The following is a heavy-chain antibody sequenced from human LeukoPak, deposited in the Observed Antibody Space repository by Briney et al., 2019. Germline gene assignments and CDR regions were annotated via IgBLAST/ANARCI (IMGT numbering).Heavy chain of an antibody. CDR3: AGHCLQEDSYFYGMDV. D-gene: IGHD4-11*01. J-gene: IGHJ6*02. V-gene: IGHV4-39*01. CDR2: IYYSGST. CDR1: GGSISSSSYY. Sequence: SETLSLTCTVSGGSISSSSYYWGWIRQPPGKGLEWIGSIYYSGSTYYNPSLKSRVTISVDTSKNQFSLKLRSVTAADTAVYYCAGHCLQEDSYFYGMDVWGQGTTVTVFS.